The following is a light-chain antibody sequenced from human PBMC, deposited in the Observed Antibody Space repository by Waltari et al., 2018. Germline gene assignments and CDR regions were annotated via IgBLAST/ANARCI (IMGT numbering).Light chain of an antibody. J-gene: IGLJ1*01. CDR2: EVS. Sequence: QSALTQPPSASGSPGQSVTISCTGPSSDVGSYNSVSWYQNHPGKVPKLLIYEVSRRPSGDPDRCPGAKSGNTAALTVSGLQAEDETDYYCSAYAGSNNLGLCVFRTGTKVAVL. V-gene: IGLV2-8*01. CDR1: SSDVGSYNS. CDR3: SAYAGSNNLGLCV.